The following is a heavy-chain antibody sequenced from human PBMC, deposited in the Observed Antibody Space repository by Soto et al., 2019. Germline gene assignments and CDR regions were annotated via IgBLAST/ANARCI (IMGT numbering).Heavy chain of an antibody. D-gene: IGHD3-9*01. CDR2: IYYSGST. V-gene: IGHV4-59*01. Sequence: PSETLSLTYTDSGGSISSYYWSWIRQPPGKGLEWIGYIYYSGSTNYNPSLKSRVTISVDTSKNQFSLKLSSVTAADTAVYYCARVRKGLRYFDWLDYYFDYWGQGTLVTVSS. J-gene: IGHJ4*02. CDR1: GGSISSYY. CDR3: ARVRKGLRYFDWLDYYFDY.